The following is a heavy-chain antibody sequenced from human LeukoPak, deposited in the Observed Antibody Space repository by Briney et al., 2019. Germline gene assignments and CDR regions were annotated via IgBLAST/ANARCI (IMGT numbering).Heavy chain of an antibody. D-gene: IGHD3-22*01. V-gene: IGHV1-2*04. CDR3: ARESWYDSRGYYYGVRNPLGY. CDR2: INPNSGGT. Sequence: ASVKVSCKASGYTFTGYYMHWVRQAPGQGLEWMGWINPNSGGTNYAQKFQGWVTMTRDTSISTAYMELSRLRSDDTAVYYCARESWYDSRGYYYGVRNPLGYWGQGTLVTVSS. J-gene: IGHJ4*02. CDR1: GYTFTGYY.